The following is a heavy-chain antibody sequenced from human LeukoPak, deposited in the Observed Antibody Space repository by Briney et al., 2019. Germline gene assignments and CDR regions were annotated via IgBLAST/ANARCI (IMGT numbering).Heavy chain of an antibody. V-gene: IGHV3-33*01. CDR1: GFTFSAYG. J-gene: IGHJ4*02. CDR2: IWYDGSNR. Sequence: PGRSLRLSCAASGFTFSAYGMYWVRQAPGKGLEWVALIWYDGSNRFYADSVTGRFTISRDNSKNTLYLQMNSLRGEDTAVYYCARESGQKWELLHFDYWGQGTLVTVSS. CDR3: ARESGQKWELLHFDY. D-gene: IGHD1-26*01.